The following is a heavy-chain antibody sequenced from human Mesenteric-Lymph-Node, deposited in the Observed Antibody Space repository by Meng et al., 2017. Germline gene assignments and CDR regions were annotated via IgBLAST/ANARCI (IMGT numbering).Heavy chain of an antibody. J-gene: IGHJ6*02. CDR1: GYTFTSYD. D-gene: IGHD6-19*01. CDR3: ARWGKQWLVASGGYYYGMDV. V-gene: IGHV1-8*03. Sequence: ASVKVSCKTSGYTFTSYDINWVRQATGQGLEWMGWMNPNSGNTGYAQKFQGRVTITRNTSISTAYMELSSLRSEDTAVYYCARWGKQWLVASGGYYYGMDVWGQGTMVTVSS. CDR2: MNPNSGNT.